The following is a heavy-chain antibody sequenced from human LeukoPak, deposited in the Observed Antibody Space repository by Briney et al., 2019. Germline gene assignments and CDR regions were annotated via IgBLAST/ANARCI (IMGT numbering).Heavy chain of an antibody. CDR3: ARGNGHYSSSWLEFDY. J-gene: IGHJ4*02. CDR2: IYYSGST. CDR1: GGSISSGGYY. D-gene: IGHD6-13*01. Sequence: SQTLSLTCTVSGGSISSGGYYWSWIRQHPGKGLEWIGYIYYSGSTYYNPSLKSRVTISVDTSKNQFSLKLSSVTAADTAVYYCARGNGHYSSSWLEFDYWGQGTLVTVSS. V-gene: IGHV4-31*03.